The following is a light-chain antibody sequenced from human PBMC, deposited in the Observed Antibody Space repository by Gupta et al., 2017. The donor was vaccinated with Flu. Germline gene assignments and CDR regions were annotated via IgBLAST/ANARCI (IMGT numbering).Light chain of an antibody. CDR3: QQYKSYPLT. V-gene: IGKV1-5*03. Sequence: PSTLSASVGDRVTITCRASQSFSTYLAWYQQKPEKAPRLLIYKASNLESGVPSRFSASGSGTEFTLTISSLQPDDFATYYCQQYKSYPLTFGEGTKVEIK. CDR1: QSFSTY. CDR2: KAS. J-gene: IGKJ4*01.